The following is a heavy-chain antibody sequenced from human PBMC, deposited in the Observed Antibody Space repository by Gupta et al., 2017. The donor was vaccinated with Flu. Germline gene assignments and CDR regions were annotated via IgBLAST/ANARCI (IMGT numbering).Heavy chain of an antibody. Sequence: QVQLVQPGAEVKKPGSSVKVSCKTSGGSFYTYALSWVGPAPGKGLEWMGGIIPMFGTPKFAQKFQGRVTMTADESTRTSYMEVGILRSEDTAIDYCARWNGVAKNNFWSGPFDDGGQGAMV. CDR1: GGSFYTYA. D-gene: IGHD3-3*01. CDR2: IIPMFGTP. J-gene: IGHJ4*02. V-gene: IGHV1-69*01. CDR3: ARWNGVAKNNFWSGPFDD.